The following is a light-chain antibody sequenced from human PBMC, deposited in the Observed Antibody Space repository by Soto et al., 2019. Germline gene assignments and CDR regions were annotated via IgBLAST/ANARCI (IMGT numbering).Light chain of an antibody. CDR1: QDINNY. V-gene: IGKV1-33*01. Sequence: QMTQSPSSWPAFVGHRVTIPCQARQDINNYLNWYQQKPGKAPKLLIYDASDLETGVPSRFSGSGSGTDFTFTINSLQPEDIATYYCQQYDNLPLTFGGGTKVDIK. J-gene: IGKJ4*01. CDR2: DAS. CDR3: QQYDNLPLT.